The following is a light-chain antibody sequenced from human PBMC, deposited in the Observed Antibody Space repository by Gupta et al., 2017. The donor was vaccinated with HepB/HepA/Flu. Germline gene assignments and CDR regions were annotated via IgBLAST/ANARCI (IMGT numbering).Light chain of an antibody. CDR1: SSNVGKNF. J-gene: IGLJ3*02. Sequence: QSVLTQPPSVSGTPGQTVTLSCSGSSSNVGKNFVFWFQQLPDRFSASKSGTSASLTISGLRSEDEADYYCGTWDDSLWASVFGGGTKLTVL. CDR3: GTWDDSLWASV. V-gene: IGLV1-47*01.